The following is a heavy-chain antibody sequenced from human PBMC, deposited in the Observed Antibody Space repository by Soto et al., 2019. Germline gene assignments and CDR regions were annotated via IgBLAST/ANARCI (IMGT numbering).Heavy chain of an antibody. Sequence: QVQLVQSGAEVKKPGSSVKVSCKASGGTFSSYTFSWVRQASGQGLEWVGRIIPMVDMPNYAQKFLGRVTITADRSTTTAYMELSSLRPEDTAMYYCARAEYADFSMAHFDYWGQGTPVTVAS. J-gene: IGHJ4*02. D-gene: IGHD2-8*01. CDR3: ARAEYADFSMAHFDY. V-gene: IGHV1-69*02. CDR1: GGTFSSYT. CDR2: IIPMVDMP.